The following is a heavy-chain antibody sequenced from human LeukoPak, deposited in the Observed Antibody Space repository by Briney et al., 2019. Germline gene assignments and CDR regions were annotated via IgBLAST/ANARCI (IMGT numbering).Heavy chain of an antibody. V-gene: IGHV4-59*01. CDR3: ARDDGDYSFDY. D-gene: IGHD4-17*01. Sequence: PSETLSLTCTVSGDSISGYYWTWIRQPAGKGLEWIGHISYSGSANSNPSLKSRVTISVDTSKNQFSLKLSSVTAADTAVYYCARDDGDYSFDYWGQGTLVTVSS. J-gene: IGHJ4*02. CDR2: ISYSGSA. CDR1: GDSISGYY.